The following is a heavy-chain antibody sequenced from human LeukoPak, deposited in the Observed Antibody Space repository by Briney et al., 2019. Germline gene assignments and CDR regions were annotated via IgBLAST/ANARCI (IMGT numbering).Heavy chain of an antibody. CDR2: ISYDGSNE. D-gene: IGHD3-10*01. J-gene: IGHJ4*02. CDR3: ARGSWFGELLPFDY. V-gene: IGHV3-30-3*01. Sequence: GGSLRLSCSASEFTFDSYAMHWVRQAPGKGLEWVAVISYDGSNEYYTDSVRGRFSISRDNSKNTLYLQMNSLSAEDTAVYYCARGSWFGELLPFDYWGQGTLVTVSS. CDR1: EFTFDSYA.